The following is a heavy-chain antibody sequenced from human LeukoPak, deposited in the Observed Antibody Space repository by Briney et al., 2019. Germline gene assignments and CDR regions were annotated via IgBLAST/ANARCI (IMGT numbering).Heavy chain of an antibody. Sequence: SQALSLTCTVSGGSISSGDYYWSWIRQPPGKGLEWIGYIYYSGSTYYNPSLKSRVTISADTSKNQFSLKLSSVTAADTAVYYCAREWYCSSTSCYDYYYYYMDVWGKGTTVTVSS. CDR1: GGSISSGDYY. J-gene: IGHJ6*03. CDR2: IYYSGST. V-gene: IGHV4-30-4*08. CDR3: AREWYCSSTSCYDYYYYYMDV. D-gene: IGHD2-2*01.